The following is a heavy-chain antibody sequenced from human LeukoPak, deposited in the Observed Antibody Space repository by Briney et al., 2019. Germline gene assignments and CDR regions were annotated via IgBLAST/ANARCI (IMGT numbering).Heavy chain of an antibody. Sequence: SETLSLTCAVYGGSFSGYYWSWIRQPPGKGLEWIGEINHSGSTNYNPSLKSRVTISVDTSKNQFSLKLSSVTAADTAVYYCARLWGVATTQPRGYYFDYWGQGTLVTVSS. CDR3: ARLWGVATTQPRGYYFDY. CDR2: INHSGST. J-gene: IGHJ4*02. CDR1: GGSFSGYY. D-gene: IGHD5-12*01. V-gene: IGHV4-34*01.